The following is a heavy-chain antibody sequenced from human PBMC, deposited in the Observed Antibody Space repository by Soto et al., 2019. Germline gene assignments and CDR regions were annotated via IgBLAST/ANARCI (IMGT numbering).Heavy chain of an antibody. CDR2: ITKDGSSL. J-gene: IGHJ4*02. CDR3: ARGGVGSFDY. CDR1: GFTFSSFW. V-gene: IGHV3-74*01. D-gene: IGHD3-10*01. Sequence: SLRLSCAASGFTFSSFWMHWVRQVPGKGLVWISHITKDGSSLSYADSVKGRFTISRDNAKNTVYLQMNGLRAEDTAVYYCARGGVGSFDYWGQGSLVTVSS.